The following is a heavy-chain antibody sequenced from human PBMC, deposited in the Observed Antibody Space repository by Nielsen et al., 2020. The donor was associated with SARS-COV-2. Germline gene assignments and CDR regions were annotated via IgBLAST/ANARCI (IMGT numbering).Heavy chain of an antibody. CDR3: ARLSNFWSGYNDY. CDR2: LWYDGSNE. Sequence: GGSLRLSCAASGLIFGTYGMHWVRQAPGKGLEWVAGLWYDGSNENYAESVKGRFTISRDNSKNTLFLQMDSLTADDTAVYFCARLSNFWSGYNDYWGQGTLVIVSS. J-gene: IGHJ4*02. V-gene: IGHV3-33*01. D-gene: IGHD3-3*01. CDR1: GLIFGTYG.